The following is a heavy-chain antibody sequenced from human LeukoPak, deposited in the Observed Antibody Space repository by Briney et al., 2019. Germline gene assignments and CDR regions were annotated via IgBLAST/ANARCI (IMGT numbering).Heavy chain of an antibody. CDR3: AKDLGRYRNNFFDY. D-gene: IGHD1-26*01. J-gene: IGHJ4*02. CDR1: GFAFSSIA. V-gene: IGHV3-23*01. CDR2: ISGSGGGT. Sequence: GGSLRLSCAASGFAFSSIAMSWVRQAPDKGLEWVSTISGSGGGTYYADSVKGRFTISRDDSKNTLYLQMNSLRADDTAVYYCAKDLGRYRNNFFDYWGQGNLVTVSS.